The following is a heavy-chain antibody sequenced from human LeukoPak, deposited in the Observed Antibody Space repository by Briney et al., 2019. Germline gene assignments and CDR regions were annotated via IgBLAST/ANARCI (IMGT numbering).Heavy chain of an antibody. CDR2: IKYDGSKT. D-gene: IGHD2-21*01. V-gene: IGHV3-30-3*01. CDR1: GFTFSTYA. Sequence: GGSLRLSCAASGFTFSTYALHRVRQAPGKGLEWVAAIKYDGSKTHYADSVKGRFTISRDNSKDTLYLQMNSLRADDTAVYYCARDGITPPGIFNFDYWGQGTLVTVSS. CDR3: ARDGITPPGIFNFDY. J-gene: IGHJ4*02.